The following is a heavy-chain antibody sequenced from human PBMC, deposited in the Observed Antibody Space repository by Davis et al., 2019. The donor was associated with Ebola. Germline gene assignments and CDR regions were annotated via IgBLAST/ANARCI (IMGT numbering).Heavy chain of an antibody. D-gene: IGHD2-15*01. CDR3: ARAQGVTCSGGSCYSGSRFDP. V-gene: IGHV3-21*01. J-gene: IGHJ5*02. Sequence: PGGSLRLSCAASGFTFSSYSMNWVRQAPGKGLEWVSSISSSSTYMYYADSVKGRFTISRDNAKNSLYLQMNSLRAEDTAVYYCARAQGVTCSGGSCYSGSRFDPWGQGTLVTVSS. CDR1: GFTFSSYS. CDR2: ISSSSTYM.